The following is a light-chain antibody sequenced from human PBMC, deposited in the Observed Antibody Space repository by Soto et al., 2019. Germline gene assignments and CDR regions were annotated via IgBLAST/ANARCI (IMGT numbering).Light chain of an antibody. V-gene: IGKV3-11*01. CDR3: QQRSNWPPWT. Sequence: EIVLTQSPATLSLSPGERATLSCRTSQSVSNYLAWYQQKPGQAPRLLIYDTSNRATGIPARFSGSGSGTDFTLTISSLEPEDFAVYYCQQRSNWPPWTFGQGTKVEIK. CDR2: DTS. J-gene: IGKJ1*01. CDR1: QSVSNY.